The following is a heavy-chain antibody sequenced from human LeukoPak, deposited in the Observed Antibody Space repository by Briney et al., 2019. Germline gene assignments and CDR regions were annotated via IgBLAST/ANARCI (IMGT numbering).Heavy chain of an antibody. CDR1: GGSFSGYY. CDR3: ARGDDSSGYVYFQH. CDR2: INHSGST. Sequence: SETLSLTCAVYGGSFSGYYWSWIRQPPGKGLEWIGEINHSGSTNYNPSLKSRVTISVDTSKNQFSLKLSSVTAADTAVYYCARGDDSSGYVYFQHWGQGTLVTVSS. D-gene: IGHD3-22*01. V-gene: IGHV4-34*01. J-gene: IGHJ1*01.